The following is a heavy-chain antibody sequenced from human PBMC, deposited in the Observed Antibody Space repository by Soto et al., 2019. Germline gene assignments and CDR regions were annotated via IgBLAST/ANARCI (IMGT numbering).Heavy chain of an antibody. D-gene: IGHD3-3*01. CDR1: KFTFSTYG. CDR2: IWYDGSNK. Sequence: GGSLRLSCVASKFTFSTYGMHWVRQAPGKGLEWVAVIWYDGSNKYYADSVKGRFTISRDNSKNTLYLQMSSLRAEDTAVYYCARWRSDYFDYWGQGTLVTVSS. J-gene: IGHJ4*02. CDR3: ARWRSDYFDY. V-gene: IGHV3-33*01.